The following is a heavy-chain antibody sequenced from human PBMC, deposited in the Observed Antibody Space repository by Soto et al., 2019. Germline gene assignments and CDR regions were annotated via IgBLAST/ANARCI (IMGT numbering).Heavy chain of an antibody. CDR1: GFTFSSYA. D-gene: IGHD2-15*01. CDR2: ISGSGGST. J-gene: IGHJ4*02. CDR3: AKYQIGVVGSATSCYFDY. V-gene: IGHV3-23*01. Sequence: EVQLLESGGGLVQPGGSLRLSCAASGFTFSSYAMSWVRQAPGKGLEWVSAISGSGGSTYYADSVKGRFTISRDNAKNTLYLQLDSMRAEDEAVSYYAKYQIGVVGSATSCYFDYWGQGTLVTVSS.